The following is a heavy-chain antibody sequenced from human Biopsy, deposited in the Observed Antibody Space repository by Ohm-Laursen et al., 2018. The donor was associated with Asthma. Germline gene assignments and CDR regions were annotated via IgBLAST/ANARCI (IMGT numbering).Heavy chain of an antibody. J-gene: IGHJ4*02. CDR1: GGTFNTYV. CDR3: ARKAGSCISRTCYSLDF. CDR2: IRSVVGTT. Sequence: GSSVKVSCKSLGGTFNTYVIGWVRLSGGQCLGCVGGIRSVVGTTTYPQKFQDRVTITADDSTSTVYMELSSLRSEDTAVYYCARKAGSCISRTCYSLDFWGQGTLVTVSS. D-gene: IGHD2-2*01. V-gene: IGHV1-69*01.